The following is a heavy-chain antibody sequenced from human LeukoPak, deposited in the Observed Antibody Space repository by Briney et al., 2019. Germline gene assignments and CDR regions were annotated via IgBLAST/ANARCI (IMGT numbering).Heavy chain of an antibody. J-gene: IGHJ4*02. D-gene: IGHD5-18*01. CDR1: GGSFSGYY. V-gene: IGHV4-34*01. Sequence: NPSETLSLTCAVYGGSFSGYYWSWIRQPPGKGLERIGEINHSGSTNYNPSLKSRVTISVDTSKNQFSLKLSSVTAADTAVYYCARGKTRRGYSYGYGGPFDYWGQGTLVTVSS. CDR2: INHSGST. CDR3: ARGKTRRGYSYGYGGPFDY.